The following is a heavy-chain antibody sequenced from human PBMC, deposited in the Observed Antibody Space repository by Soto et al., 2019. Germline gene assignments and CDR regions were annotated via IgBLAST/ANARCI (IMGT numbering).Heavy chain of an antibody. CDR3: ARDGTTPFGVDIIGFDS. CDR2: IKQDGSEM. CDR1: GFTFSSTW. V-gene: IGHV3-7*01. D-gene: IGHD3-3*01. Sequence: EVQLVESGGGLVQPGGSLRISCAASGFTFSSTWMSWVRQAPGKGLEWVANIKQDGSEMYYVDSVKGRFTISRDNAKNSLYLQMNSLSADDTAVYYCARDGTTPFGVDIIGFDSWGQRSQVTVSS. J-gene: IGHJ4*02.